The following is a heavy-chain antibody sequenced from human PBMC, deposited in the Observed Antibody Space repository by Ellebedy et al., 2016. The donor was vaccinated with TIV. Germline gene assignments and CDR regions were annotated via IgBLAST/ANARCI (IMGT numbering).Heavy chain of an antibody. CDR3: ARAEDLYSDAFDM. V-gene: IGHV1-46*01. CDR1: GYTFSNYY. D-gene: IGHD2-21*01. J-gene: IGHJ3*02. CDR2: INPGGGGT. Sequence: ASVKVSXKASGYTFSNYYMHWVRQVPGQGLEWLGIINPGGGGTTYAQKFQGRVTMTTDTSTSTAYMELRSLRSDDTAVYYCARAEDLYSDAFDMWGQGTMVTVSS.